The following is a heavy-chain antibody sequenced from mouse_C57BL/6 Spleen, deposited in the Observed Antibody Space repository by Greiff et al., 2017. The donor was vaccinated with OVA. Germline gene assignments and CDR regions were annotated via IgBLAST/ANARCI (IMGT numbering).Heavy chain of an antibody. CDR2: ISDGGSYT. J-gene: IGHJ2*01. CDR3: ARGGEDYFDY. Sequence: EVMLVESGGGLVKPGGSLKLSCAASGFTFSSYAMSWVRQTPEKRLAWVATISDGGSYTYYPDNVKGRFTISRDNAKNNLYLQMSHLKSEDTAMYYCARGGEDYFDYWGQGTTLTVSS. CDR1: GFTFSSYA. V-gene: IGHV5-4*03.